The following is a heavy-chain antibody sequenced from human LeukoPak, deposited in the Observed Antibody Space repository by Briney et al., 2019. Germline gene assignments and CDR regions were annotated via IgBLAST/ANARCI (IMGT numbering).Heavy chain of an antibody. V-gene: IGHV3-73*01. Sequence: PGGSLRLSCAASGFRFSGSAMHWVRQAPGKGLEWVGRIETKTNNYSTAYTASVKGRFTISRDDSKNTAYLEMNSLKTEDTAVYYCTKHLNSGSDYYFDYWGQGTLVTVSS. CDR1: GFRFSGSA. J-gene: IGHJ4*02. CDR3: TKHLNSGSDYYFDY. D-gene: IGHD3-10*01. CDR2: IETKTNNYST.